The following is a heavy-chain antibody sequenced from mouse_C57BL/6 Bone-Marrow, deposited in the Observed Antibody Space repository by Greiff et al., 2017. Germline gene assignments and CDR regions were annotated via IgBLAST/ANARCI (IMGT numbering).Heavy chain of an antibody. J-gene: IGHJ2*03. Sequence: QVQLQQPGAELVMPGASVKLSCKASGYTFTNYWMHWVKQRPGQGLEWIGEIDPADGDTNYNQQFKGKSTLTVDKSSSTAYMQLSSLTSEDSAVYYCARDYYYGLYYGYYGGRGTSITV. V-gene: IGHV1-69*01. CDR1: GYTFTNYW. D-gene: IGHD1-1*01. CDR2: IDPADGDT. CDR3: ARDYYYGLYYGYY.